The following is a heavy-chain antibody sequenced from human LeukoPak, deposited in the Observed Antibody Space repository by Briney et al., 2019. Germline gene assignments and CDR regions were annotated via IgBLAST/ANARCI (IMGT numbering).Heavy chain of an antibody. CDR3: ARALITMVRGATTASGY. CDR1: GYTFTSYD. Sequence: ASVKVSCKASGYTFTSYDINWVRQATGQGLEWMGWMNPNSGNTGYAQKFQGRVTITRNTSISTAYMELSSLRSEDTAVYYCARALITMVRGATTASGYWGQGTLATVSS. CDR2: MNPNSGNT. D-gene: IGHD3-10*01. J-gene: IGHJ4*02. V-gene: IGHV1-8*03.